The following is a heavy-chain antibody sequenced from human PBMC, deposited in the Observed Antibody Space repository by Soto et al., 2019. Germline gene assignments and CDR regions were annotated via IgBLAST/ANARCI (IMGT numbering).Heavy chain of an antibody. J-gene: IGHJ4*02. CDR1: GVTFDKYA. V-gene: IGHV3-23*01. CDR3: AKGSASAGPYYFDY. CDR2: VTGSGGST. Sequence: EVQLLESGGGLVQSGGSLSLSCGASGVTFDKYAMSWVRHAPGKGLEWVSAVTGSGGSTYYADAVKGRFTISRDNSKNTLHLQMGSLRAEDTAGYFCAKGSASAGPYYFDYWVQGSMVTVSS.